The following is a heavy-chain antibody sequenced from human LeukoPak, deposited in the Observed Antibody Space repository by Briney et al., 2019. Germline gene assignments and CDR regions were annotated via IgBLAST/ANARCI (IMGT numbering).Heavy chain of an antibody. CDR1: GFTFSSYD. D-gene: IGHD6-6*01. J-gene: IGHJ4*02. V-gene: IGHV3-13*01. CDR2: IGTAGDT. Sequence: PGGSLRLSCAASGFTFSSYDMHWVRQATGKGLEWVSAIGTAGDTYYPGTVKGRFTISRENAKNYLYLQMNSLRAEDTAVYYCARDGVGEYSSTFDYWGQGTLVTVSS. CDR3: ARDGVGEYSSTFDY.